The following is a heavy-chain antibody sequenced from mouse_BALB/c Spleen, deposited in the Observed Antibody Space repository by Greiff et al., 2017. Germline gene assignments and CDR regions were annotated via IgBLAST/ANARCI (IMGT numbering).Heavy chain of an antibody. J-gene: IGHJ1*01. Sequence: VMLVESGPGLVAPSQSLSITCTVSGFSLTSYGVHWVRQPPGKGLEWLGVIWAGGSTNYNSALMSRLSISKDNSKSQVFLKMNSLQTDDTAMYYCARGPATVVATDWYFDVWGAGTTVTVSS. CDR1: GFSLTSYG. V-gene: IGHV2-9*02. D-gene: IGHD1-1*01. CDR2: IWAGGST. CDR3: ARGPATVVATDWYFDV.